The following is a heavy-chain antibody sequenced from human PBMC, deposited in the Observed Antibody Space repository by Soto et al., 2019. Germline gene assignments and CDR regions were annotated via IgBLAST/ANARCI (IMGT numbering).Heavy chain of an antibody. D-gene: IGHD3-22*01. Sequence: SVKVSYKASGGTFSSYAISWVRQAPGQGLEWMGGIIPIFGTANYAQKFQGRVTITADESTSTAYMELSSLRSEDTAVYYCARSHWGFDSSGYPIGYYGMDVWGQGTTVTVSS. CDR2: IIPIFGTA. J-gene: IGHJ6*02. V-gene: IGHV1-69*13. CDR1: GGTFSSYA. CDR3: ARSHWGFDSSGYPIGYYGMDV.